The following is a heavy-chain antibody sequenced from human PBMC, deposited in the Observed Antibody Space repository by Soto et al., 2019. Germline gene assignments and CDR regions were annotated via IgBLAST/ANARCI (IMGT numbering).Heavy chain of an antibody. J-gene: IGHJ4*02. D-gene: IGHD5-18*01. CDR3: ASGWIQLWTEPYFDY. CDR1: GGTFSSYA. Sequence: ASVKVSCKASGGTFSSYAISWVRQAPGQGLEWMGGIIPIFGTANYAQKFQGRVTITADESTSTAYMELSSLRSEDTAVYYCASGWIQLWTEPYFDYWGQGTLVTVYS. V-gene: IGHV1-69*13. CDR2: IIPIFGTA.